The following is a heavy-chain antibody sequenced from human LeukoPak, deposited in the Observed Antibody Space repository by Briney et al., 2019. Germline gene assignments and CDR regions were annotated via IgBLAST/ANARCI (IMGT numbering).Heavy chain of an antibody. J-gene: IGHJ6*02. V-gene: IGHV3-30*18. CDR3: AKLPRPYISNWYAPEV. D-gene: IGHD6-13*01. Sequence: TGGSLRLSCAASGFTFSSYGMHWVRQAPGKGLEWVAVISHDGNNKYYADSVKGRFTISRDSSKNTLYLQMNSLRAEDTAVYYCAKLPRPYISNWYAPEVWGQGTTVTVSS. CDR2: ISHDGNNK. CDR1: GFTFSSYG.